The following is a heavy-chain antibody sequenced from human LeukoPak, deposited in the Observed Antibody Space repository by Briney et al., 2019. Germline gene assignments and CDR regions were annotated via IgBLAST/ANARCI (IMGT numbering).Heavy chain of an antibody. CDR1: GGSISSGSYY. Sequence: PSQTLSLTCTVSGGSISSGSYYWSWIRQPAGTGLEWIGRIYTSGSTNYNPSLKSRVTISVDTSKNQFSLKLSSVTAADTAVYYCARGLRDGDVASYFDYWGRGTLVTVSS. V-gene: IGHV4-61*02. J-gene: IGHJ4*02. D-gene: IGHD4-17*01. CDR3: ARGLRDGDVASYFDY. CDR2: IYTSGST.